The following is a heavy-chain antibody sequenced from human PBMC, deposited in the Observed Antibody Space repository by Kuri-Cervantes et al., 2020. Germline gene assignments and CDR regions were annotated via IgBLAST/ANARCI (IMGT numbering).Heavy chain of an antibody. CDR1: GFTFSDYY. CDR3: ARDQGGYCSSTSCPRREFDY. D-gene: IGHD2-2*01. V-gene: IGHV3-11*04. Sequence: GGSLRLSCAASGFTFSDYYMNWVRQAPGKGLEWVSYISSSSSTIYYADSVKGRFTISRDNAKNSLYLQMNSLRAEDTAVYYCARDQGGYCSSTSCPRREFDYWGQGTLVTVSS. CDR2: ISSSSSTI. J-gene: IGHJ4*02.